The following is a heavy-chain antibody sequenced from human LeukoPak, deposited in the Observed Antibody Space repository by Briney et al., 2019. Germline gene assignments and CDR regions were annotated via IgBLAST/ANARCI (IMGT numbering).Heavy chain of an antibody. V-gene: IGHV3-48*03. CDR2: INPGGSNR. Sequence: GGSLRLSCAASGFTFSSYAMNWVRQAPGKGLEWVSYINPGGSNRFYGGSVRGRFSIYRDDAKKSVYLQMDSLRAEDTAVYYCASSLSSGWGPVDDYWGQGIMVTVSS. D-gene: IGHD6-19*01. J-gene: IGHJ4*02. CDR3: ASSLSSGWGPVDDY. CDR1: GFTFSSYA.